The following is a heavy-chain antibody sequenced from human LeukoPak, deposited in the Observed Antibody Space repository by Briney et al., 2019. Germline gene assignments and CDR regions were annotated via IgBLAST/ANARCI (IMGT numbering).Heavy chain of an antibody. CDR3: AKRDNNDYYTGLHVFDI. D-gene: IGHD3-22*01. CDR2: ISGSGDRA. Sequence: PGGSLRLSCAASGFTFSSYAMTWVRQAPGKGPEWVSGISGSGDRAYYTDYVKGRFTISRDNSKNTLDLQMNSLRAEDTAVYYCAKRDNNDYYTGLHVFDIWGQGTMVTVSS. J-gene: IGHJ3*02. V-gene: IGHV3-23*01. CDR1: GFTFSSYA.